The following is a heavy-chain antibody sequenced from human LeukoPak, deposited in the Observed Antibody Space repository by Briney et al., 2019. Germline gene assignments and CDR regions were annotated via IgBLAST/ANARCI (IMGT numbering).Heavy chain of an antibody. J-gene: IGHJ1*01. CDR2: IYYSGST. CDR3: ARAIALADYYDSSGYSPQYFQH. CDR1: GGSISSGDYY. Sequence: PSETLSLTCTVSGGSISSGDYYWSWIRQPPGKGLEWIGYIYYSGSTYYNPSLKSRVTISVDTSKNQFSLKLSSVTAADTAVYYCARAIALADYYDSSGYSPQYFQHWGQGTLVTVSS. D-gene: IGHD3-22*01. V-gene: IGHV4-30-4*01.